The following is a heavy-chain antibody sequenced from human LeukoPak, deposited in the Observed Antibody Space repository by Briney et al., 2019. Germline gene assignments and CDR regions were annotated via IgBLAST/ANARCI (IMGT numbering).Heavy chain of an antibody. CDR3: AILSAGLVDYGSGSYYSRYDAFDI. J-gene: IGHJ3*02. V-gene: IGHV3-7*01. Sequence: GGSLRLSCAASGFTFSSYWMSWVRQAPGKGLEWVANIKQDGSEKYYADSVKGRFTISRDNSKNTLYLQMNSLRAEDTAVYYCAILSAGLVDYGSGSYYSRYDAFDIWGQGTMVTVSS. CDR1: GFTFSSYW. D-gene: IGHD3-10*01. CDR2: IKQDGSEK.